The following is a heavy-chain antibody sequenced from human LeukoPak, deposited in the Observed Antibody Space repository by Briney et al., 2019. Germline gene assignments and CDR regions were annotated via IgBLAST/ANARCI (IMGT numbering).Heavy chain of an antibody. D-gene: IGHD2-2*02. CDR2: ISSSGSTI. V-gene: IGHV3-11*01. CDR3: ARGYQLLYRPDYFDY. Sequence: GGSLRLSCAASGFTFSDYYMSWIRQAPGKGLEWVSYISSSGSTIYYADSVKGRFTISRDNAKNSLYLQMNSRRAEDTAVYYCARGYQLLYRPDYFDYWGQGTLVTVSS. J-gene: IGHJ4*02. CDR1: GFTFSDYY.